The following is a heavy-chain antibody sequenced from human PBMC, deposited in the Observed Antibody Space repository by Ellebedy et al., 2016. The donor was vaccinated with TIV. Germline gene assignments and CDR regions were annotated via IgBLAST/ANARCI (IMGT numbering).Heavy chain of an antibody. CDR1: GFAVNGYY. J-gene: IGHJ4*02. Sequence: GESMKISCAASGFAVNGYYITWVRQAPGKGLDWVSVIFTSDVTSYTDSVRGRFTISRDTYKNTVNLQMKSLRVEDTAIYYCAMVDFCWGQGTLVTVSS. D-gene: IGHD2-8*01. CDR3: AMVDFC. V-gene: IGHV3-53*01. CDR2: IFTSDVT.